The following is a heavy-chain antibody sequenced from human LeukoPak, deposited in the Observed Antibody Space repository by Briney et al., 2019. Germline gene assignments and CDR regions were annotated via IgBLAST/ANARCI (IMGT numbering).Heavy chain of an antibody. D-gene: IGHD5-12*01. CDR3: ASHGSSGHDPLT. CDR2: IYYTGST. V-gene: IGHV4-59*08. J-gene: IGHJ4*01. Sequence: SETLSLTCTVSGDSIRSYYWNWIRRPPGKGLEWIGYIYYTGSTSYNPSLKSRVTISLDTSKSQFSMRLTSVTAADTAVYYCASHGSSGHDPLTWGQGTLVTVSS. CDR1: GDSIRSYY.